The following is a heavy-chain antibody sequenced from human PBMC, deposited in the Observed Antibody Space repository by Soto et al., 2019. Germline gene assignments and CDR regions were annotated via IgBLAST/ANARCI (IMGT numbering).Heavy chain of an antibody. J-gene: IGHJ6*03. CDR3: ARGGGGYCSSTSCYATNYYYYYMDV. CDR2: IIPILGIA. D-gene: IGHD2-2*01. CDR1: GGTFSSYT. V-gene: IGHV1-69*02. Sequence: ASVKVSCKASGGTFSSYTISWVRQAPGQGLEWMGRIIPILGIANYAQKFQGRVTITADKSTSTAYMELSSLRSEDTAVYYCARGGGGYCSSTSCYATNYYYYYMDVWGKGTAVTVSS.